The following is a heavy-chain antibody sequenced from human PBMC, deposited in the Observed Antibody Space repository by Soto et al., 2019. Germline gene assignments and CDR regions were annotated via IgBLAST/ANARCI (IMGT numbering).Heavy chain of an antibody. CDR1: GYTFTRYG. Sequence: QVHLVQSGAEVKKPGASVKVSCKCSGYTFTRYGITWVRQAPGQGLEWMGWISAHNGNTDYAQKLQGRVTVTRDTSTSTAYMELRSLGSDDTAVYYWARGRYGDYWGQGALVTVSS. CDR3: ARGRYGDY. CDR2: ISAHNGNT. V-gene: IGHV1-18*01. D-gene: IGHD1-1*01. J-gene: IGHJ4*02.